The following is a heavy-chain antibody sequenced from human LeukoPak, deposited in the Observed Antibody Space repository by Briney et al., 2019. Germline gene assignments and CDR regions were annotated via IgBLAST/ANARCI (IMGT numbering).Heavy chain of an antibody. D-gene: IGHD3-10*01. J-gene: IGHJ3*02. CDR2: ISSSSSYI. CDR1: GFTFSSYS. CDR3: AKDQRPGYYGSGSYYKGDAFDI. V-gene: IGHV3-21*01. Sequence: GGSLRLSCAASGFTFSSYSMNWVRQAPGKGLEWVSSISSSSSYIYYADSVKGRFTISRDNAKNSLYLQMNSLRAEDTAVYYCAKDQRPGYYGSGSYYKGDAFDIWGQGTMVTVSS.